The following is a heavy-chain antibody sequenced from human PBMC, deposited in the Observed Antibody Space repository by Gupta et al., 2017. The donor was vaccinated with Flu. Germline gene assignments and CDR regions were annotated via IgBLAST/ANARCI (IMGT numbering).Heavy chain of an antibody. D-gene: IGHD3-10*01. V-gene: IGHV3-74*01. CDR3: AREGSRGWFWDWFDP. CDR2: ISSDGRSI. Sequence: SHWMHWVHQSPGKGLVWVARISSDGRSISYADSGKGRFTISRDNAKNTLHLQMNRLRVDDTGVYYCAREGSRGWFWDWFDPWGQGTLVTVSS. J-gene: IGHJ5*02. CDR1: SHW.